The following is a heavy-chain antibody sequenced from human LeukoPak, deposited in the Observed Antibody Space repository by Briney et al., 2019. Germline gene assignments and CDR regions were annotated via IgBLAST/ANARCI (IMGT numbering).Heavy chain of an antibody. D-gene: IGHD6-13*01. V-gene: IGHV1-3*01. J-gene: IGHJ4*02. CDR1: GYTFTSYA. Sequence: GASVKVSCKASGYTFTSYAMHWVRQAPGQRLEWMGWIYGGNGNTKYSQKFQGRVSITRDTSASTVYMELSSLGSEDTAVYYCAKTRPLDSSSWSHGDYWGQGTLVTVSS. CDR2: IYGGNGNT. CDR3: AKTRPLDSSSWSHGDY.